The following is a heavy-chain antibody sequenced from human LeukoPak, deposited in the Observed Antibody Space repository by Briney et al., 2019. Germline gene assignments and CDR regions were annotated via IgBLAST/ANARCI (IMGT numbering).Heavy chain of an antibody. J-gene: IGHJ4*02. CDR3: ARDVDDSSGYYSDY. V-gene: IGHV4-38-2*02. D-gene: IGHD3-22*01. CDR2: IYHSGST. CDR1: GYSISSGYY. Sequence: SETLSLTCAVSGYSISSGYYRGWIRQPPGKGLEWIGSIYHSGSTYYNPSLKSRVTISVDTSKNQFSLKLSSVTAADTAVYYCARDVDDSSGYYSDYWGQGTLVTVSS.